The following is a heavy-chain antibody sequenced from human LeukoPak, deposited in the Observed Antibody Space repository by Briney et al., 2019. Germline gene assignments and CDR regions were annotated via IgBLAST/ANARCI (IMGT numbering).Heavy chain of an antibody. Sequence: SETLSLTCTVSGGSISSGSYYWSWIRQPAGAGLEWIGRIYTSGSTNYNPSLKSRVTISVDTSKNQFSLKLSSVTAADTAVYYGARVRPWAFDIWGQGTMVTVSS. CDR3: ARVRPWAFDI. CDR2: IYTSGST. V-gene: IGHV4-61*02. CDR1: GGSISSGSYY. J-gene: IGHJ3*02.